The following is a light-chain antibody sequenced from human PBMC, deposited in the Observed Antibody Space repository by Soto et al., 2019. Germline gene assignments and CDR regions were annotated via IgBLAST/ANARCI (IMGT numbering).Light chain of an antibody. J-gene: IGLJ3*02. CDR1: TGPVISTHY. Sequence: QAVVTQEPSLTVSPGGTVTLTCGSSTGPVISTHYPFWFQHKPGQAPRIVIHDTSTKHSWTPARLSGSLLGGKAALTLSGAQHEDEADYYFLLSYSDGRVLVGGTKLTVL. V-gene: IGLV7-46*01. CDR2: DTS. CDR3: LLSYSDGRV.